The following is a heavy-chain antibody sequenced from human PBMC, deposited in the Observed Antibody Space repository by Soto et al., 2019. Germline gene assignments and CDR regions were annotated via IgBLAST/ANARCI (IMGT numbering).Heavy chain of an antibody. D-gene: IGHD3-22*01. CDR1: GDSISSGDYY. V-gene: IGHV4-30-4*01. CDR3: ATSANFDSSSYYEFQY. J-gene: IGHJ1*01. CDR2: IYYSGST. Sequence: PSETLSLTCTVSGDSISSGDYYWSWIRQPPGKGLEWIGYIYYSGSTYYNPSLKSRVIMSIDTSKNQFSLKLNAVTAADTAVYYCATSANFDSSSYYEFQYWGQGTLVTVSS.